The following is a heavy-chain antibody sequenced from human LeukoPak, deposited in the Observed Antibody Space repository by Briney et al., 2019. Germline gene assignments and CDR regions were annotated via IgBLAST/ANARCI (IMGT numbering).Heavy chain of an antibody. Sequence: EGSLRLSCAASGFTFSTYWMHWVRQAPGKGLVWASSINSDGSSTSYADSVRGRFTISRDNAKNTLYLQMNSLRAEDTAVFYCARAEYYYDSSGYYPRYYNYYYMDVWGKGTTVTVSS. J-gene: IGHJ6*03. CDR1: GFTFSTYW. V-gene: IGHV3-74*01. CDR2: INSDGSST. CDR3: ARAEYYYDSSGYYPRYYNYYYMDV. D-gene: IGHD3-22*01.